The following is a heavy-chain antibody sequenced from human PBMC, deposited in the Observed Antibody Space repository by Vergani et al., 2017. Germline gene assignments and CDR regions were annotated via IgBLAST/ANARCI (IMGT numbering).Heavy chain of an antibody. D-gene: IGHD3/OR15-3a*01. CDR3: ASLDDDAFDI. CDR1: GFTFSSYA. J-gene: IGHJ3*02. CDR2: ISYDGSNK. V-gene: IGHV3-30*01. Sequence: QVQLVESGGGVVQPGRSLRLSCAASGFTFSSYAMHWVRQAPGKGLEWVAVISYDGSNKYYADSVKGRFTISRDNSKNTLYLQMNSLRAEDTAVYYCASLDDDAFDIWGQGTMVTVSS.